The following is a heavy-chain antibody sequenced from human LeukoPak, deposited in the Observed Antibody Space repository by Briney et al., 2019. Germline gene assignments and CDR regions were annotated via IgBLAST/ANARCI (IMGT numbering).Heavy chain of an antibody. V-gene: IGHV1-2*02. D-gene: IGHD2-2*01. CDR3: ARDSGYCTTTNCFHPFDS. J-gene: IGHJ4*02. CDR2: IIPNSGAT. Sequence: ASVKVSCKASGYTFTGYHMHWVRQAPGQGLEWMGWIIPNSGATRFEQKFQGRVTMTRDTSISTAYMELSGLRSDDTAVYYCARDSGYCTTTNCFHPFDSWGQGTLVTVSS. CDR1: GYTFTGYH.